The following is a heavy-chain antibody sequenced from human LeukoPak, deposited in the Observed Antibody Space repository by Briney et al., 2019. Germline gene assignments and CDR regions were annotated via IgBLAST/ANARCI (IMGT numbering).Heavy chain of an antibody. V-gene: IGHV4-34*01. CDR3: ARLFAPYGIVPVGAFDI. J-gene: IGHJ3*02. CDR1: DGSFSGYY. CDR2: INHSGST. D-gene: IGHD2-21*01. Sequence: KPSETLSLTCAVYDGSFSGYYWSWIRQPPGKGLEWIGEINHSGSTNYNPSLKSRVTTSVDTSKNQFSLKLSSVTAADTAVYYCARLFAPYGIVPVGAFDIWGQGTMVTVSS.